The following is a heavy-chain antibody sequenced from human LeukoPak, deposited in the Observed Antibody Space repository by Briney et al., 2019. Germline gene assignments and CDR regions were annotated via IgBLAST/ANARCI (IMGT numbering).Heavy chain of an antibody. D-gene: IGHD2-2*01. CDR2: ISYDGSNK. CDR3: ARQKYQLLEGVFDY. Sequence: GGSLRLSCAASGFTFSSYAMHWVRQAPGKGLEWVAVISYDGSNKYYADSVKGRFTISRDNSKNTLYLQMNSQRAEDTAVYYCARQKYQLLEGVFDYWGQGTLVTVSS. J-gene: IGHJ4*02. CDR1: GFTFSSYA. V-gene: IGHV3-30*04.